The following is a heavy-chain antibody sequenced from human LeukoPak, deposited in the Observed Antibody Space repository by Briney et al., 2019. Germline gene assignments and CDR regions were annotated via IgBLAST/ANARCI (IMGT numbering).Heavy chain of an antibody. Sequence: PGGSLRLSCAASRFTFSTYWMSWVRQAPGKGREWVANIKQDGSEKYYVDSVKGRFTISRDNAKHSLYLQMNSLGAEDTAVYYCGRAVCFGETIPAYWGQGTLVTVSS. CDR3: GRAVCFGETIPAY. CDR1: RFTFSTYW. CDR2: IKQDGSEK. D-gene: IGHD3-10*01. J-gene: IGHJ4*02. V-gene: IGHV3-7*01.